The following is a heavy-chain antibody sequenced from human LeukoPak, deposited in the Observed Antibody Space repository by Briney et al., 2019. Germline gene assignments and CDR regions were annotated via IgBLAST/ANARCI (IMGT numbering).Heavy chain of an antibody. CDR2: IWYDGSNK. J-gene: IGHJ6*02. V-gene: IGHV3-33*01. CDR3: ARGWELLYWYGMDV. Sequence: GGSLRLSCAASGFTFSSYGMHWVRQAPGKGLEWVAVIWYDGSNKYYADSVKGRFTISRDNSKNTLYLQMNSLRAEDTAVYYCARGWELLYWYGMDVWGQGTTVTVS. CDR1: GFTFSSYG. D-gene: IGHD1-26*01.